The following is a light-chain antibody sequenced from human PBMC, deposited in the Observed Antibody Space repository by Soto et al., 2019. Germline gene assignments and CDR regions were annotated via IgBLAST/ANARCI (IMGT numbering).Light chain of an antibody. CDR2: LYSDGSH. CDR3: QTWGTGIQV. CDR1: SGHSNYA. V-gene: IGLV4-69*01. Sequence: QPVLTQSPSASASLGASVKLTCTLSSGHSNYAIAWHQQRPEKGPRYLMKLYSDGSHSKGDGIPDRFSGSISGAERYLTISSLQSEDEADYYCQTWGTGIQVFGGGTKLTVL. J-gene: IGLJ2*01.